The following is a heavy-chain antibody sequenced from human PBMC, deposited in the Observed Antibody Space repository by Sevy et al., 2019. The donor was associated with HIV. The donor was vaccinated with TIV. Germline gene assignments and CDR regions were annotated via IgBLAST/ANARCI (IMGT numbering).Heavy chain of an antibody. Sequence: GGSLRLSCAASGFAFYDYSMSWIRQAPGKGLERVATLSFGCGKIKYADSVKGRFTISRDNSKNSFYLQMDNLRVEDTALYYCAREGCTRPHDYWGQGTRVTVSS. CDR2: LSFGCGKI. V-gene: IGHV3-23*01. D-gene: IGHD2-8*01. CDR3: AREGCTRPHDY. J-gene: IGHJ4*02. CDR1: GFAFYDYS.